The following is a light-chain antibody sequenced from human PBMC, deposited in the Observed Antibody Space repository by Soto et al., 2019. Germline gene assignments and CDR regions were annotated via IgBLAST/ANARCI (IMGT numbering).Light chain of an antibody. CDR2: DAS. V-gene: IGKV1-5*01. J-gene: IGKJ1*01. CDR1: QSISSW. CDR3: QQYNSFVT. Sequence: DIQMTQSPSTLSASVGDRVTITCRASQSISSWLAWYQQKPGKAPKLLIYDASSLESGVPSRFSGSGSGTEFSLTISSLQPDDFATYYCQQYNSFVTFGQGTNVDIK.